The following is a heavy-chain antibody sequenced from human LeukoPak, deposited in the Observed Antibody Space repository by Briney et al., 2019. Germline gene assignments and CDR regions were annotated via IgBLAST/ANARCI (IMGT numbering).Heavy chain of an antibody. V-gene: IGHV1-69*04. CDR3: ARDRGHAYDSSGYFDY. J-gene: IGHJ4*02. D-gene: IGHD3-22*01. CDR1: GGTFSSYA. Sequence: SVKVSCKASGGTFSSYAISWVRQAPGQGLEWMGRIIPIFGIANYAQKFQGRVTITADKSTSTAYMELSSLRSEDTAMYYCARDRGHAYDSSGYFDYWGQGTLVTVSS. CDR2: IIPIFGIA.